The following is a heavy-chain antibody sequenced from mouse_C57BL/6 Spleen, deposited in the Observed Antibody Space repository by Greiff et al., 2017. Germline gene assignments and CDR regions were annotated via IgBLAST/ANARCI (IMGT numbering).Heavy chain of an antibody. J-gene: IGHJ2*01. CDR1: GYAFSSYW. Sequence: QVQLKQSGAELVKPGASVKISCKASGYAFSSYWMNWVKQRPGKGLEWIGQIYPGDGDTNYNGKFKGKATLTADKSSSTAYMQLSSLTSEDSAVYFCARESLLRSLFDYWGQGTTLTVSS. D-gene: IGHD1-1*01. CDR3: ARESLLRSLFDY. V-gene: IGHV1-80*01. CDR2: IYPGDGDT.